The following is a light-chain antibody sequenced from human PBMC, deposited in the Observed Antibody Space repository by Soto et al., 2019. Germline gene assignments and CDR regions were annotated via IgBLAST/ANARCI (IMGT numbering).Light chain of an antibody. CDR3: QHYGTSTRT. CDR2: AAS. CDR1: QSVSATY. V-gene: IGKV3-20*01. J-gene: IGKJ1*01. Sequence: EIVLTQSPGTLSLSPEENANHSYRTTQSVSATYLAWYQQKPGQAPRLLIYAASSRATDIPDRFSGSGSGTDFTLAISRLEPEDFAVYWCQHYGTSTRTFGQGTKVDIK.